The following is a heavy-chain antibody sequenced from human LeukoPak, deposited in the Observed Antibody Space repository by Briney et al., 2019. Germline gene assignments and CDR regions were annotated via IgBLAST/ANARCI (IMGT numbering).Heavy chain of an antibody. D-gene: IGHD3/OR15-3a*01. J-gene: IGHJ4*02. Sequence: SETLSLTCTVSGYSISSGYYWGWIRQPPGKGLEWIGSIYYSGSTYYNPSLKSRVTISVDTSKNQFSLRLTSVTAADTAVYYCARQTGSGLFILPGGQGTLVTVSS. CDR3: ARQTGSGLFILP. CDR1: GYSISSGYY. V-gene: IGHV4-38-2*02. CDR2: IYYSGST.